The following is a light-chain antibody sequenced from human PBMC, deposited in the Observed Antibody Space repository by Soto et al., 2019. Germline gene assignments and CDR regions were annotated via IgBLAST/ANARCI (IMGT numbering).Light chain of an antibody. CDR1: SSDVGDYNF. CDR3: TSYTSSSTHVL. CDR2: GVS. V-gene: IGLV2-14*03. Sequence: QSALTQPASVSGSPGQSITISCSGTSSDVGDYNFVSWYQQHPGKAPKLMIYGVSNRPSGVSNRFSGSKSGNTASLTISGLQAEDEADDYCTSYTSSSTHVLFGGGTKLTVL. J-gene: IGLJ2*01.